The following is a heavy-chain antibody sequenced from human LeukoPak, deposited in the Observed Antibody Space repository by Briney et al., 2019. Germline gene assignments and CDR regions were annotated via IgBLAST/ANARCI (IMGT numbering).Heavy chain of an antibody. D-gene: IGHD3-22*01. CDR2: MNPNSGNT. CDR3: AREILRYYYDSSGYYYPPDY. V-gene: IGHV1-8*01. CDR1: GYTFTSYD. Sequence: ASVKVSCKASGYTFTSYDINWVRQATGQGLEWMGWMNPNSGNTGYAQKFQGRVTMTRDTSISTAYMELSSLRSEDTAVYYCAREILRYYYDSSGYYYPPDYWGQGTLVTVSS. J-gene: IGHJ4*02.